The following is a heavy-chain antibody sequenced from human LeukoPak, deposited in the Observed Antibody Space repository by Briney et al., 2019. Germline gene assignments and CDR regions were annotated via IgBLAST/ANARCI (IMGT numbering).Heavy chain of an antibody. D-gene: IGHD4-17*01. CDR1: GGSFSGYY. J-gene: IGHJ4*02. CDR2: INYSEST. Sequence: SETLSLTCAVYGGSFSGYYWSWIRQPPGKGLEWIGEINYSESTNYNPSLKSRVTISVDTSKNQFSLKLSSVTAADTAVYYCARRPTTDSYWGQGTLVTVSS. V-gene: IGHV4-34*01. CDR3: ARRPTTDSY.